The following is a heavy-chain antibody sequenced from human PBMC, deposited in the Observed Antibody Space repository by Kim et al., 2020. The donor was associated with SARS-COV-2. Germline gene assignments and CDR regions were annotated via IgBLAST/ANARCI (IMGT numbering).Heavy chain of an antibody. CDR1: GFTFSSYA. D-gene: IGHD2-2*02. CDR2: ISSNGGST. V-gene: IGHV3-64D*06. J-gene: IGHJ4*02. CDR3: VKGSHCSSTSCYIETSDY. Sequence: GGSLRLSCSASGFTFSSYAMHWVRQAPGKGLEYVSAISSNGGSTYYADSVKGRFTISRDNSKNTLYLQMSSLRAEDTAVYYCVKGSHCSSTSCYIETSDYWGQGTLVTVSS.